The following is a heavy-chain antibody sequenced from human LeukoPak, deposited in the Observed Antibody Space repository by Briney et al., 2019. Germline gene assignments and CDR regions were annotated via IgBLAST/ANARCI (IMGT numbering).Heavy chain of an antibody. CDR2: VYYHGNT. CDR3: ARLLSPGWFDP. J-gene: IGHJ5*02. CDR1: GGSISSSGSY. D-gene: IGHD2/OR15-2a*01. Sequence: SETLSLTCTVSGGSISSSGSYWAWIRQPPGKGLEWIANVYYHGNTYYNSSLRSRVTISADTSKNQFSLNLRSVTAADTAVYYCARLLSPGWFDPWGQGTLVTVSS. V-gene: IGHV4-39*01.